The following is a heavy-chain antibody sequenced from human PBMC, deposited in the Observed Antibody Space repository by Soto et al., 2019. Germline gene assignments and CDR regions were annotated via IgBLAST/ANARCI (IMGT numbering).Heavy chain of an antibody. CDR2: IIPALDMI. Sequence: QGQLVQSGAEVAKPGSSVKVSCKASGDNFTTLALTWVGQAPGQGLVWMGGIIPALDMIKYAEKFQGRVTITADESTSTAYMQLSSLTSEDTAVYYCARDHFSGVTWAHFFAHWGQGTLVTVSS. CDR3: ARDHFSGVTWAHFFAH. V-gene: IGHV1-69*01. J-gene: IGHJ5*02. CDR1: GDNFTTLA. D-gene: IGHD3-10*01.